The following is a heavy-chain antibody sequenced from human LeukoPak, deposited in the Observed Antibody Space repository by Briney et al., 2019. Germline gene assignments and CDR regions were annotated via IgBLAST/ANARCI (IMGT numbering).Heavy chain of an antibody. CDR2: IYYSGST. V-gene: IGHV4-59*01. D-gene: IGHD3-22*01. CDR1: GGSISSYY. J-gene: IGHJ3*02. CDR3: ARGKVHYDSSGYYLPDAFDI. Sequence: SETLSLTCTVSGGSISSYYWSWIRQPPGKGLEWIGYIYYSGSTNYNPSLKSRVTISVDTSKNQFSLKLSSVTAADTAVYYCARGKVHYDSSGYYLPDAFDIWGQGTMVTVSS.